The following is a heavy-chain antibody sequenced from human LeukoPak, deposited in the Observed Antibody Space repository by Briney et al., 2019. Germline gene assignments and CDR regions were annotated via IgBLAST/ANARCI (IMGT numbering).Heavy chain of an antibody. D-gene: IGHD2-21*02. V-gene: IGHV3-23*01. CDR2: VSRSGART. CDR3: ARGQAYCGADCYSD. Sequence: PGGSLRLSCAASGFAFRTYAISWVRQAPGKGLEWVSAVSRSGARTWYTDSVKGRFTISRDNSKNTLYLQMNSLRADDTAIYYCARGQAYCGADCYSDWGQGTLVTVSS. CDR1: GFAFRTYA. J-gene: IGHJ4*02.